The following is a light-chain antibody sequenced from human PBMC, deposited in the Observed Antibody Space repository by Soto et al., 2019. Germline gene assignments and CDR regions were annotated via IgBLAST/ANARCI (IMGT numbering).Light chain of an antibody. CDR3: QHYNNWPRT. CDR1: QSVSSN. CDR2: GAS. V-gene: IGKV3-15*01. J-gene: IGKJ1*01. Sequence: EIVMTQSPATLSVSPGERATLSCRASQSVSSNLAWYQQKPGQAPRLLIYGASTRATAIPARFSGSGSGTEFTPTITSLQSEDFTVYYCQHYNNWPRTFGQGTKVEVE.